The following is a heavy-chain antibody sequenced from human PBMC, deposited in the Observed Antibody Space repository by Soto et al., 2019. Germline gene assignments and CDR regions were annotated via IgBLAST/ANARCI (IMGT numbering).Heavy chain of an antibody. CDR2: IYWDDDK. CDR3: AHSRSQWSGYYPHYYMDV. V-gene: IGHV2-5*02. D-gene: IGHD3-3*01. Sequence: SGPTLVKPTQTLTLTCTFSGFSLSTSGVGVGWIRQPPGKALEWLALIYWDDDKRYSPSLKSRLTITKDTSKNQVVLTMTNMDPVDTATYYCAHSRSQWSGYYPHYYMDVWGKGTTVTVSS. CDR1: GFSLSTSGVG. J-gene: IGHJ6*03.